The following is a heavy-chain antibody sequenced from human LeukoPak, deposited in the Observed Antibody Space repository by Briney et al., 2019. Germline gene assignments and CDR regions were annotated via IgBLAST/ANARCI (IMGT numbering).Heavy chain of an antibody. D-gene: IGHD1-26*01. Sequence: SETLSLTCTVSGGSIRSDYWSWIRQRPGKGLEWIGYIHYSGTSNYNPSLKSRVSMSVDTSKNQFSLILSSVTAADTAVYYCARLTDSGLDIWGQGTMVTVSS. CDR1: GGSIRSDY. CDR2: IHYSGTS. CDR3: ARLTDSGLDI. V-gene: IGHV4-59*01. J-gene: IGHJ3*02.